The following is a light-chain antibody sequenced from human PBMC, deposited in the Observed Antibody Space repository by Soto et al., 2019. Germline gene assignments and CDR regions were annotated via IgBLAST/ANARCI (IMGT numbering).Light chain of an antibody. CDR1: QSLVYSDGYTY. V-gene: IGKV2-30*01. J-gene: IGKJ2*01. CDR3: MQGTHWPPFT. CDR2: KVS. Sequence: DVVMTQSPLSLPVTLGQPASISCRSSQSLVYSDGYTYLNWFQQRPGHSPRRLIYKVSNRDSGVPDRFSGSGSGTGFTLKISRVEAEDVGVYYCMQGTHWPPFTFGQGTKLEL.